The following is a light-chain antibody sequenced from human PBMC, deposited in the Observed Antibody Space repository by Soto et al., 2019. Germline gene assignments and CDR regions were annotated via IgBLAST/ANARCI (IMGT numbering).Light chain of an antibody. CDR3: QQYVSSGT. V-gene: IGKV3-20*01. J-gene: IGKJ1*01. Sequence: EVVLTQSPGTLSLSPGDRASLSCRASQNLSRYFLAFYQHKPGQAPRLLIAGASRRATGIPDRFSGAGSGTDFPLTISRLEPEDFAVYYCQQYVSSGTFGQGTKVDIK. CDR1: QNLSRYF. CDR2: GAS.